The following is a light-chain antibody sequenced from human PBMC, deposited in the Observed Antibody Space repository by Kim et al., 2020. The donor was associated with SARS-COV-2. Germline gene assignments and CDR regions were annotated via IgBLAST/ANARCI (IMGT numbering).Light chain of an antibody. J-gene: IGLJ2*01. CDR3: SSFAANNDVL. CDR1: SSDVGGYKY. V-gene: IGLV2-8*01. Sequence: QSALTQPPSASGSPGQSVTISCTGTSSDVGGYKYVSWYQQHPGKAPKLMIYEDDKRPSGVPDRFSGSKSANTASLTVSGLQAEDEADYYCSSFAANNDVLFGGGTQLTVL. CDR2: EDD.